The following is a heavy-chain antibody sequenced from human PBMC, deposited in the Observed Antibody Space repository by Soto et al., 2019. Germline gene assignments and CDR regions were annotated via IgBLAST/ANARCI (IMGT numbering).Heavy chain of an antibody. CDR3: ASESIAAALPNWFDX. CDR2: IIPIFGTA. V-gene: IGHV1-69*06. D-gene: IGHD6-13*01. CDR1: GGTFSSYA. J-gene: IGHJ5*02. Sequence: SVKVSCKASGGTFSSYAISWVRQAPGQGLEWMGGIIPIFGTANYAHQFQGRVTITADKSTSTAYMELSSLRSEDTAVYYCASESIAAALPNWFDXWGQGTLGTVSX.